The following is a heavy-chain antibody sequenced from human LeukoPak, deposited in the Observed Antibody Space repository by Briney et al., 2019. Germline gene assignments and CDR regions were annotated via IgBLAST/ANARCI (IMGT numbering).Heavy chain of an antibody. J-gene: IGHJ5*02. CDR3: ARQQWLESNWFDP. CDR2: TYYGGST. D-gene: IGHD6-19*01. Sequence: SSETLSLTCTVSGGSISRSSYYWGWIRQPPGKGLEWIGSTYYGGSTYYSPSLKSRVTISVDTSKTHFSLRLSSVTAADTAMYYCARQQWLESNWFDPWGQGTLVTVSS. CDR1: GGSISRSSYY. V-gene: IGHV4-39*01.